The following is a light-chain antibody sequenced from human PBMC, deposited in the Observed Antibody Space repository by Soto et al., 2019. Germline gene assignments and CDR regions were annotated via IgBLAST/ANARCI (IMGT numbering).Light chain of an antibody. CDR2: AAS. V-gene: IGKV1-33*01. CDR3: QQYDDFPYT. CDR1: QDIDNN. J-gene: IGKJ2*01. Sequence: DIQMTQSPSSLSASVGDRVTITCQASQDIDNNLNWYQQRSGKARKVLIYAASNLKGGVPSRFSGSGSGKDFTLTISSLQPEDIATYYCQQYDDFPYTFGQGTKLQI.